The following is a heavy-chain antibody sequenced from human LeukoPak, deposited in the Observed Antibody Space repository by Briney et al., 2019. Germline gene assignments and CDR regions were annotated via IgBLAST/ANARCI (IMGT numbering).Heavy chain of an antibody. Sequence: PGGSLRLSCAASGFTFSSYSMNWVRQAPGKGLEWVSSISSSSSYVYYADSVKGRFTISRDNAKNSLYLQMSSLRAEDTAVYYCARENYAPAPGFDYWGQGTLVTVSS. CDR2: ISSSSSYV. V-gene: IGHV3-21*01. D-gene: IGHD1-7*01. CDR1: GFTFSSYS. J-gene: IGHJ4*02. CDR3: ARENYAPAPGFDY.